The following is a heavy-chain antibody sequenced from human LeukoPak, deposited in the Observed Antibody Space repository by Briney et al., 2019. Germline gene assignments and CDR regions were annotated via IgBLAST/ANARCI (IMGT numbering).Heavy chain of an antibody. CDR3: ARRKFYRLGKKKEPNWFDS. CDR1: GFTFSSSA. V-gene: IGHV3-23*01. J-gene: IGHJ5*01. CDR2: ISGSGFHT. D-gene: IGHD3-16*01. Sequence: GGSLRLSCAASGFTFSSSAMSWVRQTPGKGLEWVSLISGSGFHTFYAASVEGRFTVSRDNSKNTMYLQMNTLRAEDTAIYYCARRKFYRLGKKKEPNWFDSWGQGTLVTVSS.